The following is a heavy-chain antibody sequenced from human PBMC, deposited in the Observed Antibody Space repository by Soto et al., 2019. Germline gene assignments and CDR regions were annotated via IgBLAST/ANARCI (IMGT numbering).Heavy chain of an antibody. Sequence: EVQRMESGGGLVQPGGSLRLSCAASGFTFNNYAMTWVRQAPGKGLEWVSAISGGGDTTSYADSVKGRFTVSRDGSKNTLYLQMSSRRAEDTALYYCAKGRGGSGSLTPRVDFWGQGTLVTVSS. CDR1: GFTFNNYA. D-gene: IGHD3-10*01. CDR3: AKGRGGSGSLTPRVDF. V-gene: IGHV3-23*01. CDR2: ISGGGDTT. J-gene: IGHJ4*02.